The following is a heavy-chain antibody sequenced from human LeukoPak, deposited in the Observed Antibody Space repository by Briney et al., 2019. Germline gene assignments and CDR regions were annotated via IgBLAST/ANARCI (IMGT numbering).Heavy chain of an antibody. CDR3: ASVLRTGDDY. CDR1: GYTFTSYY. J-gene: IGHJ4*02. Sequence: ASVKVSCKASGYTFTSYYMHLVRQAPGQGLEWMGIINPSGGSTSYAQKFQGRVTMTRDTSTSTVYMELSSLRSEDTAVYYCASVLRTGDDYWGQGTLVTVSS. D-gene: IGHD3/OR15-3a*01. V-gene: IGHV1-46*01. CDR2: INPSGGST.